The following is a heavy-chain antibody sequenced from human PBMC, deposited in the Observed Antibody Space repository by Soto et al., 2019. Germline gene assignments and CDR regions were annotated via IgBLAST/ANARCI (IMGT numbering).Heavy chain of an antibody. V-gene: IGHV4-31*03. CDR1: GGSISSGGYY. Sequence: PSETLSLTCTVSGGSISSGGYYWSWIRQHPGKGLEWIGYIYYSGSTYYNPSLKSRVTISVDTSKNQFSLKLSSVTAADTAVYYCARLYYYDSSGYYHYFDYWGQGTLVNVSS. D-gene: IGHD3-22*01. CDR3: ARLYYYDSSGYYHYFDY. CDR2: IYYSGST. J-gene: IGHJ4*02.